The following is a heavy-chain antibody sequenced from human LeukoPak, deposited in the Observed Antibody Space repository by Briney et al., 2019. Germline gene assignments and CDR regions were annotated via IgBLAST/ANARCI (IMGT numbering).Heavy chain of an antibody. CDR1: GFVFSSYA. CDR2: IAYDGGLT. J-gene: IGHJ4*02. V-gene: IGHV3-30*04. Sequence: PGGSLRLSCAASGFVFSSYAMHWVRQAPGKGLEWVAIIAYDGGLTYYADSVKGRFTISRDNSKKTLYLQLDSLRGEDTAVYYCARVPVGGYSSGDGDYWGQGTLVTVSS. D-gene: IGHD6-19*01. CDR3: ARVPVGGYSSGDGDY.